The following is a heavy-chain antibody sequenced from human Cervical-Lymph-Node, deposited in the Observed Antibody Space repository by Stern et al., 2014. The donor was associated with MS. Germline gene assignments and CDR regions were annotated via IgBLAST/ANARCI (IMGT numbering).Heavy chain of an antibody. J-gene: IGHJ4*02. Sequence: ESGPTLVKPTQTLTLTCTFSGFSLSTSGEGVGWLRQPPGKALEWLALFYWDDDQRYSPSLKNRVPLTKDTSKNYVVLTVTNMDPVDTATYYCAHTRNLAVAGPFDYWGQGILVTVSS. D-gene: IGHD6-19*01. CDR2: FYWDDDQ. V-gene: IGHV2-5*02. CDR1: GFSLSTSGEG. CDR3: AHTRNLAVAGPFDY.